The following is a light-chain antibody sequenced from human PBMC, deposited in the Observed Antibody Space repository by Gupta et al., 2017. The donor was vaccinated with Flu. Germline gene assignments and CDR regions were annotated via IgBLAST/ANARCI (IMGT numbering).Light chain of an antibody. CDR2: DAS. CDR1: QSVSSY. V-gene: IGKV3-11*01. Sequence: MVLTQSPPTLSLSPGERATLSCRASQSVSSYLAWYQQKPGQAPRLLIYDASNRATGTPARFSGSGSGTDFTLTISSLEPEDFAVYYCQQRSNWPPWTFGQGTKVEIK. J-gene: IGKJ1*01. CDR3: QQRSNWPPWT.